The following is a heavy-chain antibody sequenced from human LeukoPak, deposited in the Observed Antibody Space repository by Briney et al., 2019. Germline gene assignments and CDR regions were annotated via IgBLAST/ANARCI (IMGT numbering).Heavy chain of an antibody. V-gene: IGHV3-23*01. D-gene: IGHD3-9*01. CDR1: GFAFSSYA. Sequence: PGGSLRLSCAASGFAFSSYAMTWVRQAPGKGLEWASAISGSGGTTYSADSVRGRFTISRDNSKNTLYLQMNSLRAEDTAIYYCAKGLVNDWSALEYWGQGTLLTVSS. CDR3: AKGLVNDWSALEY. CDR2: ISGSGGTT. J-gene: IGHJ4*02.